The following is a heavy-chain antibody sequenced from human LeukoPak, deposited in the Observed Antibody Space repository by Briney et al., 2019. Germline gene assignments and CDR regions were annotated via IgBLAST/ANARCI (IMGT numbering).Heavy chain of an antibody. D-gene: IGHD3-10*01. J-gene: IGHJ4*02. CDR2: IYYSGST. CDR3: ASSLGYYGSGSYSDY. Sequence: PSETLSLTCTVSGGSISSYYWSWIRQPPGKGLEWIGYIYYSGSTNYNPTLKSRVTISVDTSKNQFSLKLSSVTAADTAVYYCASSLGYYGSGSYSDYWGQGTLVTVSS. CDR1: GGSISSYY. V-gene: IGHV4-59*01.